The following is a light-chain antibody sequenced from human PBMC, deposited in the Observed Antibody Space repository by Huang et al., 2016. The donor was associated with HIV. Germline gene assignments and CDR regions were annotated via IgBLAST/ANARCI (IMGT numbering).Light chain of an antibody. J-gene: IGKJ2*03. CDR2: GAS. V-gene: IGKV1-39*01. CDR1: QSISNY. CDR3: QQTSTAPMYS. Sequence: DIQMTQSPSSLSASVGDRVTITCRASQSISNYLNWYQQRPGKAPNLLIFGASSFQSGVPSRFSGSGSGTVFTLTISSLQPEDFATYYCQQTSTAPMYSFGQGTELEIK.